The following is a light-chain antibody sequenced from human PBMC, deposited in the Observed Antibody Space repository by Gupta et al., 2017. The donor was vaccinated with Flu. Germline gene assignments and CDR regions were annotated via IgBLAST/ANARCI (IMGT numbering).Light chain of an antibody. Sequence: DIVMTQSPDSLAVSLGERATINCKSSQSVLYTSNNKNYVVWYQQKAGQPPRLLIYWASTRESGVPDRFSGSGVGTDFTLTISSLQAEDVAVYYCQQDDSTPYIFGQGTKMEIK. CDR1: QSVLYTSNNKNY. CDR3: QQDDSTPYI. J-gene: IGKJ2*01. V-gene: IGKV4-1*01. CDR2: WAS.